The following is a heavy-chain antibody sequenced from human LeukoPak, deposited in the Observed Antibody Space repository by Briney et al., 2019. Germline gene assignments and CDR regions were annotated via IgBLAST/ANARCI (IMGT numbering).Heavy chain of an antibody. Sequence: GGSLRLSCAASGFTFSHYWMTWVRQAPGKGLEWVAQINQDGSEEYYMDSVKARFTISGDSAKNSVFLQMNSLRAEDTAVYYCVGDGGVSGYDLLDYWGQGTLVTVSS. CDR1: GFTFSHYW. D-gene: IGHD5-12*01. CDR2: INQDGSEE. V-gene: IGHV3-7*01. CDR3: VGDGGVSGYDLLDY. J-gene: IGHJ4*02.